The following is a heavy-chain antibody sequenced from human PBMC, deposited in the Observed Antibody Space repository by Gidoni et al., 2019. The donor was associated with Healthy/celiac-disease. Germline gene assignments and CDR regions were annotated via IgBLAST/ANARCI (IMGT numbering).Heavy chain of an antibody. CDR2: ISGSGGST. J-gene: IGHJ5*02. CDR3: AKDLVGATYGWFDP. V-gene: IGHV3-23*01. CDR1: GFTSSSYA. D-gene: IGHD1-26*01. Sequence: EVQLLESGGGLVQPGGSLRLSCAASGFTSSSYAMSWVRQATGKGLEWVAAISGSGGSTYYADYVKGRFTISRNNSKNTLYLQMNSLRAEDTAVYYCAKDLVGATYGWFDPWGQGTLVTVSS.